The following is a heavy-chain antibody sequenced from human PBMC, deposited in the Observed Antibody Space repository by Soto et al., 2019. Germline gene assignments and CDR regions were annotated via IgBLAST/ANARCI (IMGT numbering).Heavy chain of an antibody. J-gene: IGHJ4*02. V-gene: IGHV3-30-3*01. CDR2: ISYDGSNK. CDR3: ARGEYIAVAAPSDY. CDR1: GFTFSSYA. D-gene: IGHD6-19*01. Sequence: QVQLVESGGGVVQPGRSLRLSCAASGFTFSSYAMQWVRQAPGKGLEWVAVISYDGSNKYYADSVKGRFTISRDNSKNTLYLQMNSLRAEDTAVYYCARGEYIAVAAPSDYWGQGTLVTVSS.